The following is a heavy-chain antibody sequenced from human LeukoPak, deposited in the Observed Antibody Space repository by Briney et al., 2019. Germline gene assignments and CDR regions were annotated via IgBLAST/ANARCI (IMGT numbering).Heavy chain of an antibody. CDR3: ARELGFCSSTSCPLYHY. J-gene: IGHJ4*02. Sequence: ASVKVSCKASGYRFTDYYVHWVRQAPGQGLEWMGWINPNNGGTNHAQKFYGRVTMTRDTSITTAYMELNRLTSDDTAAYYCARELGFCSSTSCPLYHYWGQGTLVTVSS. CDR1: GYRFTDYY. V-gene: IGHV1-2*02. CDR2: INPNNGGT. D-gene: IGHD2-2*01.